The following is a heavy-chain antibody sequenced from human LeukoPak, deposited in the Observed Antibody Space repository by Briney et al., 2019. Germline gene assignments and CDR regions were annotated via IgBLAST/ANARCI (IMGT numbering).Heavy chain of an antibody. CDR3: ARYSYGYRSLDY. CDR1: GFTFSSYE. Sequence: QPGGSLRLSCAASGFTFSSYEMNWVRQAPRKGLEWGSYISSSGSTIYYADSVKGRFTISRDNAKNSLYLQMNSLRAEDTAVYYCARYSYGYRSLDYWGQGTLVTVSS. CDR2: ISSSGSTI. J-gene: IGHJ4*02. D-gene: IGHD5-18*01. V-gene: IGHV3-48*03.